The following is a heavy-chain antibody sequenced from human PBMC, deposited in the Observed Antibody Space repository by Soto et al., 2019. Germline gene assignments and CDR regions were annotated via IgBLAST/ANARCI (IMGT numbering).Heavy chain of an antibody. CDR1: GFPFSDDE. CDR2: ISASGSYI. J-gene: IGHJ4*02. V-gene: IGHV3-48*03. Sequence: GGSLRLSCAASGFPFSDDEMNWVRQAPGKGLEWLSYISASGSYIYYADSVRGRFTISRDNGKNSLYLQMNSLRAEDTAIYFCARFWSDYWGQGTLVTVSS. D-gene: IGHD3-3*01. CDR3: ARFWSDY.